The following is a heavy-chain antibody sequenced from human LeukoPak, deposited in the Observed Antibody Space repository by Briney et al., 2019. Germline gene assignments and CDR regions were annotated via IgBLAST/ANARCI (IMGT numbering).Heavy chain of an antibody. CDR1: GYTFTSYD. J-gene: IGHJ6*03. CDR3: ARAPALKDTYGGYHYYMDV. D-gene: IGHD5-18*01. Sequence: GASVKVSCKASGYTFTSYDDNWVRQATGQGLEWMGWMNPNSGNTGYAQNFQDRGTITRNTSIGAAYMELSSLRSEDTAVYYCARAPALKDTYGGYHYYMDVWGKGTTVTVSS. V-gene: IGHV1-8*03. CDR2: MNPNSGNT.